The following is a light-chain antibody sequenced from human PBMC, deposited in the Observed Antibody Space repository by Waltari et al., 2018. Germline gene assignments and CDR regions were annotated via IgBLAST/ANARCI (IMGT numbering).Light chain of an antibody. Sequence: QSALTQPASVSGSPGQSITISCTGTSSDIGGYNYVSWYQQHPGKAPKLMIFEVSNRPPGVSNRFPGSKSGNTASLTISGLQAEDEADYYCSSYTSSSTVVFGGGTKLTVL. CDR3: SSYTSSSTVV. CDR1: SSDIGGYNY. CDR2: EVS. J-gene: IGLJ2*01. V-gene: IGLV2-14*01.